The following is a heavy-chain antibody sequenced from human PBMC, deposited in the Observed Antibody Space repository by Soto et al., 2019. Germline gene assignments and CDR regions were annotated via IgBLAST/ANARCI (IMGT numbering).Heavy chain of an antibody. D-gene: IGHD2-15*01. V-gene: IGHV3-30*18. CDR3: AKDQGPIVVVVAATSCYGMDV. CDR2: ISYDGSNK. Sequence: GGSLRLSCAASGFTFSSYGMHWVRQAPGKGLEWVAVISYDGSNKYYADSVKGRFTISRDNSKSTLYLQMNSLRAEDTAVYYCAKDQGPIVVVVAATSCYGMDVWGRGTTVTVSS. CDR1: GFTFSSYG. J-gene: IGHJ6*02.